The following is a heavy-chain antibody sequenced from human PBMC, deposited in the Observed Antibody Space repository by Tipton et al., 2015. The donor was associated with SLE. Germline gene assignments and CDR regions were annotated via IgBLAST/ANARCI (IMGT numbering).Heavy chain of an antibody. V-gene: IGHV3-7*03. Sequence: SLRLSCAASGLTFSKHWMTWVRQASGKGLEWVANIKEDGSEKFYADSVRGRFTISRDNAKNSLYLEMKSLRAEDTASYYCANWGFDRGFDLRGPGTLVPVSS. CDR3: ANWGFDRGFDL. CDR2: IKEDGSEK. D-gene: IGHD7-27*01. J-gene: IGHJ5*02. CDR1: GLTFSKHW.